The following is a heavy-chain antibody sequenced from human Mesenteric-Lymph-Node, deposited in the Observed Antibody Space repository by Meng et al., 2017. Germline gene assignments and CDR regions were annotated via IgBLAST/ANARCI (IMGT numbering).Heavy chain of an antibody. V-gene: IGHV4-31*03. Sequence: QVKMQESGPGLVKPSPTLSLTCTVSGGSISSGGFYWSWIRQHPGKGLEWIGYIYYSGSTYYNPSLRSRVAISIDTSKNQFSLKLTSVTAADTAVYFCARTNYGDYNWFDPWGQGTLVTVSS. CDR2: IYYSGST. J-gene: IGHJ5*02. CDR1: GGSISSGGFY. D-gene: IGHD4-17*01. CDR3: ARTNYGDYNWFDP.